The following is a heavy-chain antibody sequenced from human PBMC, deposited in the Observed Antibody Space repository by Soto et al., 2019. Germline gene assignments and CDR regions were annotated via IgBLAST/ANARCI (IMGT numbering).Heavy chain of an antibody. CDR2: ISYDGRSK. CDR3: ARERGIVATGTFSY. CDR1: GFTFRNYA. J-gene: IGHJ4*02. D-gene: IGHD6-13*01. V-gene: IGHV3-30*04. Sequence: QVQLVESGGGVVKPGRSLRLSCAASGFTFRNYAMYWVGKAPNKGLEWVAVISYDGRSKYYADSVKGRFTISRDSSKNTLSLQMNSLRAEDTAVYYCARERGIVATGTFSYWGQGTLVTVSS.